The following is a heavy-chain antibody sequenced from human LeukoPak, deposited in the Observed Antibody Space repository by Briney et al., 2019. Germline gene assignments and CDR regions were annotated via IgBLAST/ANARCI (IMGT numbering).Heavy chain of an antibody. D-gene: IGHD6-19*01. CDR3: ARDQWLAYYYHGMDV. V-gene: IGHV3-48*03. CDR1: GFTFSSYA. Sequence: GGSLRHSCAASGFTFSSYAMNWVRQAPGKGLEWVSYITNNGTTIYYADSVKGRFTISRDNAENSLHLQMNRLRAEDTAIYYCARDQWLAYYYHGMDVWGQGTTVTVSS. CDR2: ITNNGTTI. J-gene: IGHJ6*02.